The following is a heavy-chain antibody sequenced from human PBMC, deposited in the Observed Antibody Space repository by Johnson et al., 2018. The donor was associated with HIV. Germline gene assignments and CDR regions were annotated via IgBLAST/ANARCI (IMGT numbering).Heavy chain of an antibody. Sequence: MQLVESGGGVVQPGRSLRLSCAASGFIFSDYAMHWVRLAPGKGLEWVANIKQDGSEKYYVDSVKGRLTISRDNAKNSLYLQVNSLRAEDTAVYYCARTRHYYEAFDIWGQGTMVTVSS. CDR2: IKQDGSEK. J-gene: IGHJ3*02. V-gene: IGHV3-7*01. CDR1: GFIFSDYA. CDR3: ARTRHYYEAFDI. D-gene: IGHD3-10*01.